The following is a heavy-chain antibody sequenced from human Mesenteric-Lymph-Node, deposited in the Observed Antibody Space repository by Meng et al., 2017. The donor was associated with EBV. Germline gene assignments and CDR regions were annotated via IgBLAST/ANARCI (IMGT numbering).Heavy chain of an antibody. Sequence: VRLRGSGPGLVKPSGTLSLTCAVSGGSISNSNWWSWVRQPPGKGLEWIGEIYHRGSTNYNPSLTSRVTISVDESKNEFSLSLTSVTAADTAVYFCARVNEGQWLVRGAFDYWGQGTLVTVSS. V-gene: IGHV4-4*02. CDR3: ARVNEGQWLVRGAFDY. J-gene: IGHJ4*02. D-gene: IGHD6-19*01. CDR2: IYHRGST. CDR1: GGSISNSNW.